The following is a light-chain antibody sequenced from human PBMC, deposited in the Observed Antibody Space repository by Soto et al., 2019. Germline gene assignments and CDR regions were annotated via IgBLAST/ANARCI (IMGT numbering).Light chain of an antibody. V-gene: IGLV2-8*01. CDR3: SXXXXNNXL. J-gene: IGLJ2*01. CDR2: EVN. Sequence: QSALTQPPSASGSPGQSVTISCTGTSTDVGGYNYVSWYQQHPGKAPKLMIYEVNKRPSGVPDRFSGSKSGNTASLTVSGLQAEDEADYYCSXXXXNNXLFXGGTKV. CDR1: STDVGGYNY.